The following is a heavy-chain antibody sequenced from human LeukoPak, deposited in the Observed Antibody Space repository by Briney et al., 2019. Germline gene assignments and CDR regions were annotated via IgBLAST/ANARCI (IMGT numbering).Heavy chain of an antibody. V-gene: IGHV4-31*03. CDR3: ARGRSSSSAFRYYYGMDV. CDR1: GGSISSGGYY. J-gene: IGHJ6*02. Sequence: SETLSLTCTVSGGSISSGGYYWSWIRQHPGKGLEWIGYIYYSGSTYYNPSLKSRVTISVDTSKNQFSLKLSSVTAADTAVYYCARGRSSSSAFRYYYGMDVWGQGTTVTVSS. D-gene: IGHD6-6*01. CDR2: IYYSGST.